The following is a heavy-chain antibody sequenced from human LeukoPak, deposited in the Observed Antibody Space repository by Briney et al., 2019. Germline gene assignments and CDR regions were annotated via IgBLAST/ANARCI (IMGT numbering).Heavy chain of an antibody. CDR3: ARRVGKYPTYYFDY. CDR1: GGSITTGSHY. CDR2: VSYTGSN. D-gene: IGHD1-26*01. V-gene: IGHV4-31*11. Sequence: SETLSLTCVVSGGSITTGSHYWTWIRQVPGKGPEWIGYVSYTGSNNYNPSLKSRLTISVDTSKSQFSLKLSSVTAADTAVYYCARRVGKYPTYYFDYWGQGALVTVSS. J-gene: IGHJ4*02.